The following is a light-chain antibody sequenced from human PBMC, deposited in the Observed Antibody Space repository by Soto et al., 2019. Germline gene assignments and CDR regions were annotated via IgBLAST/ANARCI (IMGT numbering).Light chain of an antibody. CDR2: WAS. J-gene: IGKJ4*01. Sequence: DLVMTQSPDSLAASLGERATISCKASQSVFYSPNNKNYLAWYQQKPGQPPKLLIYWASIRESGVPERFSDSGSVTVFTLNISSLQAECAALYYCQQYSSVPLTFGGGTKVQIK. CDR1: QSVFYSPNNKNY. CDR3: QQYSSVPLT. V-gene: IGKV4-1*01.